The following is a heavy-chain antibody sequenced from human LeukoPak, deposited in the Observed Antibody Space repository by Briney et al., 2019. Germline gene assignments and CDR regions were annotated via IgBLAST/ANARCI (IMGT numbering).Heavy chain of an antibody. J-gene: IGHJ4*02. CDR1: GYTFTDYY. D-gene: IGHD6-19*01. V-gene: IGHV1-2*02. Sequence: ASVKVSCKASGYTFTDYYMHGVRQAPGQGLEWMGWIHPNSGGTNSAQIFQGRVTMTRDTSITTAYMELSRLKSDDTAVYYCARQFGSGWYFDYWGQGTLVTVSS. CDR3: ARQFGSGWYFDY. CDR2: IHPNSGGT.